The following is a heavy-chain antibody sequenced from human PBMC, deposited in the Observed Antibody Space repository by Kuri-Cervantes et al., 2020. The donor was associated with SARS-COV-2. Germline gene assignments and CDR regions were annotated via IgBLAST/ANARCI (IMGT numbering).Heavy chain of an antibody. V-gene: IGHV1-18*01. Sequence: GGSLRLSCKASGYTFTSYGISWVRQAPGQGLEWMGWISAYNGNTNYAQKLQGRGTMTTDTSTSTAYMELRSLRSDDTAVYYCAREKLRYFDWSKPPTPEYYFDYWGQGTLVTVSS. CDR1: GYTFTSYG. J-gene: IGHJ4*02. CDR3: AREKLRYFDWSKPPTPEYYFDY. D-gene: IGHD3-9*01. CDR2: ISAYNGNT.